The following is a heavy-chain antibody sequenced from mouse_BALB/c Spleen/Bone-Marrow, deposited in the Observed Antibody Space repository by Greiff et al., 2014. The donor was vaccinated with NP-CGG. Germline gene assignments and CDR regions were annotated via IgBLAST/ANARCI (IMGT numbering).Heavy chain of an antibody. CDR2: INPESSTI. J-gene: IGHJ3*01. CDR3: AGNGYYGWIAY. CDR1: GFDFSRYW. D-gene: IGHD2-3*01. V-gene: IGHV4-1*02. Sequence: EVQLQQSGGGLVQPGGPLKLSCAASGFDFSRYWMTWVRQAPGKGLEWIGEINPESSTINYTPSLEDKFIISRDNAKNTLYLQMSKARSEDTALYYCAGNGYYGWIAYWGQGTLVTVSA.